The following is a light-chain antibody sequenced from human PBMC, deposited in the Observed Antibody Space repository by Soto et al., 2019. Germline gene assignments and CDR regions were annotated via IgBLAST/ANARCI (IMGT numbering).Light chain of an antibody. Sequence: QPVLTQSPSASASLGASVKLTCTLSSGHSSYAIAWHQQQPEKGPRYLMKLNSDGSHSKGDGNPDRFSGSSSGAERYLTISSLQSEDEPDYYCQTWGTGIRVFGGGTKLTVL. CDR3: QTWGTGIRV. J-gene: IGLJ2*01. V-gene: IGLV4-69*01. CDR1: SGHSSYA. CDR2: LNSDGSH.